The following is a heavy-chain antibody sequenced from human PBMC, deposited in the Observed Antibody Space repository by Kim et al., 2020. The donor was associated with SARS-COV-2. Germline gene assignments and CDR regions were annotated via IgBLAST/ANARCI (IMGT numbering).Heavy chain of an antibody. D-gene: IGHD6-13*01. CDR3: ARGHSSSWYRGGMDV. CDR1: GGSFSGYY. CDR2: INHSGST. Sequence: SETLSLTCAVYGGSFSGYYWSWIRQPPGKGLEWIGEINHSGSTNYNPSLKSRVTISVDTSKNQFSLKLSSVTAADTAVYYCARGHSSSWYRGGMDVWGQG. J-gene: IGHJ6*02. V-gene: IGHV4-34*01.